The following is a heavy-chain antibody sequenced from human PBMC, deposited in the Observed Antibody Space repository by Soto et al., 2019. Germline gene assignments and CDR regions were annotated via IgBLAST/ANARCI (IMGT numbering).Heavy chain of an antibody. CDR1: GGTFSSYA. CDR3: ARDGTYYGSGSSYYYCDY. Sequence: QVQLVQSGAEVKKPGSSVKVSCTASGGTFSSYAISWVRQAPGPGLEWIGGIIPIFGTANYAQNFQGRVTITANESTSTAYMELSSLRSEDTAVYYCARDGTYYGSGSSYYYCDYWGQGTLVTFAA. CDR2: IIPIFGTA. J-gene: IGHJ4*02. D-gene: IGHD3-10*01. V-gene: IGHV1-69*01.